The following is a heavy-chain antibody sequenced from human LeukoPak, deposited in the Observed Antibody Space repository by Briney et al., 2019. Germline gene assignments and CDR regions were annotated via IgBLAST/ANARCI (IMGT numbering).Heavy chain of an antibody. CDR3: AKGEQWLVHRIDY. Sequence: ASVKVSCKASGYTFTGYYMHLVRQAPGQGLEWMGWINPNSGGTNYAQKFQGRVTMTRDTSISTAYMELSRLRADDTAVYYCAKGEQWLVHRIDYWGQGTLVTVSS. CDR2: INPNSGGT. V-gene: IGHV1-2*02. J-gene: IGHJ4*02. D-gene: IGHD6-19*01. CDR1: GYTFTGYY.